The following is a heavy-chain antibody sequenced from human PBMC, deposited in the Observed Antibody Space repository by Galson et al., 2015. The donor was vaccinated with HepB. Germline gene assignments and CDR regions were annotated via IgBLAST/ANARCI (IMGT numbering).Heavy chain of an antibody. D-gene: IGHD6-6*01. CDR2: INPNSGNT. CDR1: GYTFTGYY. V-gene: IGHV1-8*02. CDR3: ARGLHSSSSP. J-gene: IGHJ5*02. Sequence: SVKVSCKASGYTFTGYYMHWVRQAPGQGLEWMGRINPNSGNTGYAQKFQGRVTMTRNTSISTAYMELSSLRSEDTAVYYCARGLHSSSSPWGQGTLVTVSS.